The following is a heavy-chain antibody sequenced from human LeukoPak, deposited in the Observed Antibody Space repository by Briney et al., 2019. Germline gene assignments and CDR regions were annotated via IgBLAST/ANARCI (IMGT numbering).Heavy chain of an antibody. D-gene: IGHD3-10*01. CDR2: ISSASNTI. V-gene: IGHV3-48*01. Sequence: GASLQISCAASGFTFSSYSMNWVRQAPGKGLEWISYISSASNTIYYADSVKGRFTISRDNAKNSVYLQMNSLGAEDTAMYYCARDGWFGDYNWFDPWGQGTLVTVSS. J-gene: IGHJ5*02. CDR3: ARDGWFGDYNWFDP. CDR1: GFTFSSYS.